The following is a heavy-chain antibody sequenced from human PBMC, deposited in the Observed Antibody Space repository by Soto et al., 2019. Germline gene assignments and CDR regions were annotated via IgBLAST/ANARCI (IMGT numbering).Heavy chain of an antibody. V-gene: IGHV1-69*02. D-gene: IGHD3-10*01. CDR1: GGTFSSYT. J-gene: IGHJ5*02. CDR3: ATRYGGFGEFDP. CDR2: IIPILGIA. Sequence: QVQLVQSGAEVKKPGSSVKVSCKASGGTFSSYTISWVRQAPGQGLEWMGRIIPILGIANYAQKFQGRVTSTADKSTSTAYMELSSLRSEDTAVYYCATRYGGFGEFDPWGQGTLVTVSS.